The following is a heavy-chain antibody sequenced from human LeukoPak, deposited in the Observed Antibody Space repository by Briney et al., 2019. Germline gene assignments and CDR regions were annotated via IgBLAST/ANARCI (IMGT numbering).Heavy chain of an antibody. J-gene: IGHJ4*02. CDR2: IIPIFGTA. D-gene: IGHD1-26*01. CDR1: GGTFSSYA. CDR3: ARDSPSSNSGSYYSFDY. V-gene: IGHV1-69*01. Sequence: SVKVSCKASGGTFSSYAISWVRQAPGQGLEWMGGIIPIFGTANYAQKFQGRVTITADESTSTAYMELSSLRSEDTAVYYCARDSPSSNSGSYYSFDYWGQGTLVTVSS.